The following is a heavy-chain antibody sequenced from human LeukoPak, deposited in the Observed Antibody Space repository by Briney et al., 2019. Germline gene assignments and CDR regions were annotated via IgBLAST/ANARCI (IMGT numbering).Heavy chain of an antibody. CDR3: AKDVFELYDIYDH. V-gene: IGHV3-23*01. Sequence: PGGSLRLSCTASGFTFSNYAMSRVRQAPGKGLEWVSAISGNGGSTFDADSVEGRFTISRDNSKNTLYLQMNSLRAEDTAIYYCAKDVFELYDIYDHWGQGTLVTVSS. J-gene: IGHJ4*02. CDR1: GFTFSNYA. CDR2: ISGNGGST. D-gene: IGHD3-9*01.